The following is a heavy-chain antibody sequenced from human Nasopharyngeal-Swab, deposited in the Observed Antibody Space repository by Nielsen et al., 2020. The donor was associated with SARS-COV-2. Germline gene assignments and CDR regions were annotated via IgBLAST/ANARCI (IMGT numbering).Heavy chain of an antibody. J-gene: IGHJ4*02. CDR1: GYTFTDYY. CDR3: VRDDGDVPGVTGSGPPGGY. D-gene: IGHD2-8*01. V-gene: IGHV1-2*06. Sequence: ASVKVSCKASGYTFTDYYMHWVRQAPGQGLVWMGRINPNSGDTDYSQKFQGRVTVTRDTSINTVYMELSSLRSDDTAVFYCVRDDGDVPGVTGSGPPGGYWGQGTLVTVSS. CDR2: INPNSGDT.